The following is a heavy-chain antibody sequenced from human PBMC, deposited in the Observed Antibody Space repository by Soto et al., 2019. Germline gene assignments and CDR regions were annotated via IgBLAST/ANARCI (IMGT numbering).Heavy chain of an antibody. CDR1: GFTFSGSA. J-gene: IGHJ6*02. V-gene: IGHV3-73*01. D-gene: IGHD4-17*01. CDR3: TAPTVTITYYYYYGMDV. CDR2: IRSKANSYAT. Sequence: GGSLRLSCAASGFTFSGSAMHWVRQASGKGLEWVGRIRSKANSYATAYAASVKGRFTISRDDSKNTAYLQMNSLKTEDTAVYYCTAPTVTITYYYYYGMDVWGQGTTVTVSS.